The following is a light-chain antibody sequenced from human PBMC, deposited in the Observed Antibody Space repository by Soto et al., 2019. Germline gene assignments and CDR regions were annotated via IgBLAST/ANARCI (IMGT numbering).Light chain of an antibody. CDR1: QSIDHY. CDR2: SAS. J-gene: IGKJ2*01. Sequence: DIQMTQSPSPLSASVGDRVTIACRASQSIDHYLNWYQQKPGNAPKLLIYSASTLQSGVPSRFSGSGSGTDFTLTISSLQPEDFATYYCQQNYRTPYTFGQGTKVDIK. CDR3: QQNYRTPYT. V-gene: IGKV1-39*01.